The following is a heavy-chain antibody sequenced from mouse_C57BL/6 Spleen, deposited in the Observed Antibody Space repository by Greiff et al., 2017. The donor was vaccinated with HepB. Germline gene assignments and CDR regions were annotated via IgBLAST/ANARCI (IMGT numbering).Heavy chain of an antibody. D-gene: IGHD1-1*01. CDR2: IDPENGDT. CDR3: TRGSYYGSSWYFDV. CDR1: GFNIKDDY. J-gene: IGHJ1*03. Sequence: VQLQQSGAELVRPGASVKLSCTASGFNIKDDYMHWVKQRPEQGLEWIGWIDPENGDTEYASKFQGKATITADTSSNTAYLQLSSLTSEDTAVYYCTRGSYYGSSWYFDVWGTGTTVTVSS. V-gene: IGHV14-4*01.